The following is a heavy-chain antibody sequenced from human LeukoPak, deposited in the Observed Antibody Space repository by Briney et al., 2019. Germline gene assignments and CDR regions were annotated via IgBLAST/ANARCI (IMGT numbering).Heavy chain of an antibody. CDR1: GDSITNSY. D-gene: IGHD2-2*01. CDR2: IFHTGST. Sequence: SETLSLTCTVSGDSITNSYWTWIRQAPGKGLEYIAYIFHTGSTNYNPSLKGRATISLDTSKNQFSLKLTSVTSADTAVYYCAREYCTRTNCYDYFDYWGQGTLVTVSS. V-gene: IGHV4-59*01. J-gene: IGHJ4*02. CDR3: AREYCTRTNCYDYFDY.